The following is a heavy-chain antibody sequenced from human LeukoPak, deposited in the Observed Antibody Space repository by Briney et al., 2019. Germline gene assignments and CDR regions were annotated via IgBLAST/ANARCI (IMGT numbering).Heavy chain of an antibody. CDR2: IYTSGST. D-gene: IGHD1-14*01. CDR1: GCSISSYY. V-gene: IGHV4-4*07. CDR3: ARVRRVFKRNLGRSTEYYSYYYMDV. J-gene: IGHJ6*03. Sequence: SGSLSLTCTVSGCSISSYYWSWIRQPAGKGLQWIARIYTSGSTNYNPSLNSRVTISVDTSKNQFSLKLSACTSADTAVYYCARVRRVFKRNLGRSTEYYSYYYMDVWGKGTTVTVSS.